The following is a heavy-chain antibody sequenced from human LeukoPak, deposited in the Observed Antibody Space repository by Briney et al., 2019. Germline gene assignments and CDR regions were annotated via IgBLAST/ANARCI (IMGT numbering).Heavy chain of an antibody. CDR3: ARGVFSYNWNFVDY. Sequence: GASVKVSCKASGYTFTSYGISWVRQAPGQGLEWMGWINPNSGGTNYAQKFQGRVTMTRDTSISTAYMELSRLRSDDTAVYYCARGVFSYNWNFVDYWGQGTLVTVSS. CDR2: INPNSGGT. V-gene: IGHV1-2*02. J-gene: IGHJ4*02. D-gene: IGHD1-1*01. CDR1: GYTFTSYG.